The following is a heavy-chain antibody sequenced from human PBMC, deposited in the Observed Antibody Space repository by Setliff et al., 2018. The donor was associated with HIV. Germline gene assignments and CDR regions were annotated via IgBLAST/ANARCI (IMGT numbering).Heavy chain of an antibody. CDR1: GFTFSIYS. V-gene: IGHV3-48*01. D-gene: IGHD3-22*01. Sequence: GGSLRLSCAASGFTFSIYSMNWVRQAPGKGLEWVSYISSGSSTIYYADSVKGRSTISRDNAKNSLYLQMNSLRAEDTAVYYCAKDAHYYYDSSGYAYWGQGTLVTVSS. CDR3: AKDAHYYYDSSGYAY. J-gene: IGHJ4*02. CDR2: ISSGSSTI.